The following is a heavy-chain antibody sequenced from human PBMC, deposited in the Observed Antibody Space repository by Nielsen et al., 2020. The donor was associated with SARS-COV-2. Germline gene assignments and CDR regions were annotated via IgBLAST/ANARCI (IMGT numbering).Heavy chain of an antibody. D-gene: IGHD3-9*01. J-gene: IGHJ6*03. V-gene: IGHV1-18*04. Sequence: ASVKVSCKASGYTFTSYGISWVRQAPGQGLEWMGWISAYNGNTNYAQKLQGRVTMTTDTSTSTAYMELRSLRSDDTAVYYCARLDSPGRSPLGYYYYYMDVWGKGTTVTVSS. CDR3: ARLDSPGRSPLGYYYYYMDV. CDR2: ISAYNGNT. CDR1: GYTFTSYG.